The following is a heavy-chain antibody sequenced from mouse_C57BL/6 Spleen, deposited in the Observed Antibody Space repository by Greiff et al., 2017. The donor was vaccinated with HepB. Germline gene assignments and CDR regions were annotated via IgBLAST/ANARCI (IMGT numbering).Heavy chain of an antibody. CDR1: GYTFTDYE. CDR2: IDPETGGT. J-gene: IGHJ4*01. V-gene: IGHV1-15*01. Sequence: VQLQQSGAELVRPGASVTLSCKASGYTFTDYEMHWVKQTPVHGLEWIGAIDPETGGTAYNQKFKGKAILTADKSSSTAYMELRSLTSEDSAVYYCTFITTHAMDYWGQGTSVTVSS. CDR3: TFITTHAMDY. D-gene: IGHD1-1*01.